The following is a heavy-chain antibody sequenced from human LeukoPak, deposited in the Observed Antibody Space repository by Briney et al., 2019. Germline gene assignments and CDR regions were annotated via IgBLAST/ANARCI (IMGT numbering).Heavy chain of an antibody. D-gene: IGHD1-1*01. Sequence: VASVKVSCKASGYSFTTYGYGISWVRQAPGQGLEWMGWISPFNGNTKYAQKLQGRVTMTTDTSTSTVFMELRSLTSDDTALYYCATKSGDYWGRGTLVTVSS. CDR2: ISPFNGNT. V-gene: IGHV1-18*01. CDR3: ATKSGDY. CDR1: GYSFTTYGYG. J-gene: IGHJ4*02.